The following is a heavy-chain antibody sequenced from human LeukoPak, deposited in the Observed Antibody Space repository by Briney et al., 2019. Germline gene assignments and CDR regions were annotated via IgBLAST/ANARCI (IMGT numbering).Heavy chain of an antibody. V-gene: IGHV1-69*04. CDR2: IIPIFGIA. CDR1: GGTLSSYA. Sequence: PSVKVSCKASGGTLSSYAISWVRQAPGQGREWMGRIIPIFGIANYAQKFQGRATITADKSTTTAYMALSSMRSEDTAVYYCAELYYYDSSGYYYAYFQHWGPGTLVTVSS. D-gene: IGHD3-22*01. J-gene: IGHJ1*01. CDR3: AELYYYDSSGYYYAYFQH.